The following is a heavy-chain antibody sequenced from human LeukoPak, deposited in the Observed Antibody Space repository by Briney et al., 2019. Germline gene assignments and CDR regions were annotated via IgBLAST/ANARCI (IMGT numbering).Heavy chain of an antibody. V-gene: IGHV1-2*02. CDR2: INPNGGGT. J-gene: IGHJ4*02. CDR3: ARDGERRTPAAAGNGEVDY. D-gene: IGHD6-13*01. CDR1: GYIFTGYY. Sequence: ASVKVSCKTSGYIFTGYYIHWVRQAPGQGLEWMGWINPNGGGTTYGQRFQGRVTMTRDTSISTAYMEPSRLRSDDTAVYYCARDGERRTPAAAGNGEVDYWGQGTLVTVSS.